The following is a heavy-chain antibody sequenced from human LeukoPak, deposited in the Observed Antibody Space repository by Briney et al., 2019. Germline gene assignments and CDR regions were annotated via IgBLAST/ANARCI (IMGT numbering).Heavy chain of an antibody. D-gene: IGHD5-12*01. J-gene: IGHJ4*02. CDR3: ARSQEATIYVFDS. Sequence: SQTLSLTCACTGDIVSYHRGAWHWLRQSPSRGLEWLGRTYYRSKWYIVYAVSVKSRMTINSDTSKNQFSLQLNSVTPDDTAVYYCARSQEATIYVFDSWGQGTPVTVSS. CDR1: GDIVSYHRGA. V-gene: IGHV6-1*01. CDR2: TYYRSKWYI.